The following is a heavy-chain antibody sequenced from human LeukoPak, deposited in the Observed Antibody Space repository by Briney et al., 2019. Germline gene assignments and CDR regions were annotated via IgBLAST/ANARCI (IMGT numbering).Heavy chain of an antibody. Sequence: GGSLRLSCAASGFTFNTYAMSWVRQAPVKGLEWISAISGSGGSTYYADSVKGRFTISRDNSKNTLYLQIHSLRAEDTAVYYCAKGKGSSSSSIDWWGQGTLVTVSS. CDR2: ISGSGGST. CDR3: AKGKGSSSSSIDW. V-gene: IGHV3-23*01. J-gene: IGHJ4*02. D-gene: IGHD6-6*01. CDR1: GFTFNTYA.